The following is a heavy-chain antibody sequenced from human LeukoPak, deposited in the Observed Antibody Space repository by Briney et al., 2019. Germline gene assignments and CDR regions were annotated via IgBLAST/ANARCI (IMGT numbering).Heavy chain of an antibody. CDR2: IYYSGST. V-gene: IGHV4-59*01. CDR3: ARSGVFRGLDP. D-gene: IGHD3-10*01. J-gene: IGHJ5*02. Sequence: SETLSLTCTVSGGSISSYYWSWIRQPPGKGLEWTGYIYYSGSTNYNPSLKSRVTISVDTSKNQFSLKLSSVTAADTAVYYCARSGVFRGLDPWGQGTLVTVSS. CDR1: GGSISSYY.